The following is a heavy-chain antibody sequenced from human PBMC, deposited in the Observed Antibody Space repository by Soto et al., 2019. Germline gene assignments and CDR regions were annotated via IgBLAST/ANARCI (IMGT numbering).Heavy chain of an antibody. CDR1: GASIISTTKY. V-gene: IGHV4-39*01. J-gene: IGHJ4*02. CDR2: ISSIGST. D-gene: IGHD4-17*01. Sequence: PSETLSLTRTVSGASIISTTKYWGWIRQPPGRGLEWIGTISSIGSTYYNPSLEGRVTISVDTSKNQFSLKVTSVTAADTGLYYCARQDHGDYEFFFDYWGQGTLVTVSS. CDR3: ARQDHGDYEFFFDY.